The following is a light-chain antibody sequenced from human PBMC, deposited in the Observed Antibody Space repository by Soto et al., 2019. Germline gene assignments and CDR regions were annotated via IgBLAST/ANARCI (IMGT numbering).Light chain of an antibody. CDR3: QQYNNWPWT. CDR2: GAS. J-gene: IGKJ1*01. V-gene: IGKV3-15*01. CDR1: QSVSSN. Sequence: EIVMTQSPATLSVSPGERATLSCRASQSVSSNLAWYQQKLGQAPRLLIYGASTRATGIPARFSGSGSGTEFTLTISSLQSEDFAVCYCQQYNNWPWTFGQGTKVEIK.